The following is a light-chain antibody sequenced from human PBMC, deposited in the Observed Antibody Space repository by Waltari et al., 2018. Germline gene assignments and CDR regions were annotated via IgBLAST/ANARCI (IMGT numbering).Light chain of an antibody. CDR1: QSLNKNY. CDR3: QQYGSSPYT. V-gene: IGKV3-20*01. Sequence: IVLTPSPGTLSLPTGETATLSCRASQSLNKNYLAWYRQRPGQAPGLLIHETSRRTTGIPDRFSGSGSGTDFALTISRLEAEDSAVYYCQQYGSSPYTFGQGTKLEIK. J-gene: IGKJ2*01. CDR2: ETS.